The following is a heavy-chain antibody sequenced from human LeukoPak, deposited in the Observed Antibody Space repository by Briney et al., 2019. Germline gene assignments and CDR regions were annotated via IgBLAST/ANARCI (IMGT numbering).Heavy chain of an antibody. J-gene: IGHJ4*02. Sequence: GGSLRLSCAASGFTFSSYAMSWVRQAPGKGLDWVSAISGSGGSTTYAQKFQGRVTMTRDTSTSTVYMELSSLRSEDTAVYYCARDSTPTYYSGTFYFEYWGQGTLVTVSS. CDR2: ISGSGGST. D-gene: IGHD1-26*01. V-gene: IGHV3-23*01. CDR1: GFTFSSYA. CDR3: ARDSTPTYYSGTFYFEY.